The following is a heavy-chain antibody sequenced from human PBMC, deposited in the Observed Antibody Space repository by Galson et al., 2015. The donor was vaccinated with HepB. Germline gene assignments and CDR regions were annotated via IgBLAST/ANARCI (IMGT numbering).Heavy chain of an antibody. CDR3: AKTDSGSYYKTLDY. CDR1: GFTFSSYA. J-gene: IGHJ4*02. V-gene: IGHV3-23*01. D-gene: IGHD1-26*01. CDR2: ISGSGGST. Sequence: SLRLSCAASGFTFSSYAMSWVRQAPGKGLEWVSAISGSGGSTYYADSVKGRFTISRDNSKNTLYLQMNSLRAEDTAVYYCAKTDSGSYYKTLDYWGQGTLVTVSS.